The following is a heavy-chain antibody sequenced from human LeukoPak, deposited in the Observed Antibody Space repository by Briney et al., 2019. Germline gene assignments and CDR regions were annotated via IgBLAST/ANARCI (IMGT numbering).Heavy chain of an antibody. CDR1: GYTFTGYY. CDR3: ARILHYDFWSGYSHYGMDV. Sequence: ASVKVSCKSSGYTFTGYYMHGVRQAPGQGLEWMGRINPNSGGTNYAQKFQGRVTMTRDTSISTAYMELSRLRSDDTAVYYCARILHYDFWSGYSHYGMDVWGQGTTVTVSS. CDR2: INPNSGGT. J-gene: IGHJ6*02. D-gene: IGHD3-3*01. V-gene: IGHV1-2*06.